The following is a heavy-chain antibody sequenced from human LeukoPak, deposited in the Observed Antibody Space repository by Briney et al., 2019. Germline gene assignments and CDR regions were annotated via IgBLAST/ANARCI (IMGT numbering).Heavy chain of an antibody. D-gene: IGHD5-18*01. J-gene: IGHJ4*02. CDR1: GFTFSSYT. CDR2: ISSRSSAI. CDR3: ARERWSGYSYGDLDY. Sequence: GGSLRLSCAATGFTFSSYTMNWLRQAPGTRLEWVSYISSRSSAIYYTDSVKGRFAISRDNAKNSLYLQMNSLRAEDTAVYYCARERWSGYSYGDLDYWGQGALVTVSS. V-gene: IGHV3-48*01.